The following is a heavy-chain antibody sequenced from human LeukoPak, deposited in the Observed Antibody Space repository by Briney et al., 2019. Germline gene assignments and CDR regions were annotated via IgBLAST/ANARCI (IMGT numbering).Heavy chain of an antibody. D-gene: IGHD4-23*01. J-gene: IGHJ4*02. Sequence: GGSLRLSCAASGFTFDDYAMHWVRQAPGKGLEWVSGISWNSGSIGYADSVKGRFTISRDNAKNSLYLQMNSLRAEDTALYYCARVHLAATYGGKSKSYFDYWGQGTLVTVSS. V-gene: IGHV3-9*01. CDR1: GFTFDDYA. CDR2: ISWNSGSI. CDR3: ARVHLAATYGGKSKSYFDY.